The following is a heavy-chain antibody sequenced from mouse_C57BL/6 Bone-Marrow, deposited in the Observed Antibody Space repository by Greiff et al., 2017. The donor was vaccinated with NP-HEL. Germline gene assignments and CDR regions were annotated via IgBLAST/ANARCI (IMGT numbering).Heavy chain of an antibody. J-gene: IGHJ2*01. V-gene: IGHV2-2*01. CDR2: IWSGGST. Sequence: VKLVESGPGLVQPSQSLSITCTVSGFSLTSYGVHWVRQSPGKGLEWLGVIWSGGSTDYNAAFISRLSISKDNSKSQVFFKMNSLQADNTAIYYCARNSITTVVGYYFDYWGQGTTLTVSS. CDR1: GFSLTSYG. D-gene: IGHD1-1*01. CDR3: ARNSITTVVGYYFDY.